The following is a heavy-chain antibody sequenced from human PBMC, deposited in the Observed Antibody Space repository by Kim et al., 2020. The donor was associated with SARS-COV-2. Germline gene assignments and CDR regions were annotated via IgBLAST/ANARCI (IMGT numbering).Heavy chain of an antibody. CDR2: IYYSGST. V-gene: IGHV4-39*01. Sequence: SETLSLTCTVSGGSISSSSYYWGWIRQPPGKGLEWIGSIYYSGSTYYNPSLKSRVTISVDTSKNQFSLKLSSVTAADTAVYYCARPGPKGRVDGMDVWGQGTTVTVPS. CDR3: ARPGPKGRVDGMDV. J-gene: IGHJ6*02. D-gene: IGHD3-10*01. CDR1: GGSISSSSYY.